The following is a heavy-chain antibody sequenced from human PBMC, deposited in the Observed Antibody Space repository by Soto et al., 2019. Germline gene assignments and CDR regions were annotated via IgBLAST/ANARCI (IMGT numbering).Heavy chain of an antibody. CDR3: ARDLRSTRYFDY. CDR1: QFTFSTSS. CDR2: ISDGSGFI. V-gene: IGHV3-21*02. Sequence: EVQLVESGGGLVKPGGSLRLSCTASQFTFSTSSMNWVRQAPGKGLEWVSSISDGSGFIYYADSVKGRFTISRDNAKNSLYLQMNSLRAEDTAVYYCARDLRSTRYFDYWGQGTLFTVSS. J-gene: IGHJ4*02. D-gene: IGHD1-26*01.